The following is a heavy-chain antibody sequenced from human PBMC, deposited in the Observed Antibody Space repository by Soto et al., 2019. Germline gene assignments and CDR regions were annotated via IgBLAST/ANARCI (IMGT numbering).Heavy chain of an antibody. CDR3: ATEGRSGYRNFDF. V-gene: IGHV3-21*01. D-gene: IGHD3-22*01. J-gene: IGHJ4*02. CDR2: ISSTSSYI. Sequence: DVQLVESGGGLVQPGGSLRLSCTASGFTFNLYTLNWVRQAPGKGLEWVSSISSTSSYIYYADSVKGRFAISRDNAEKSLILQMSDLRAEDTALYYCATEGRSGYRNFDFWGQGTLVTVSS. CDR1: GFTFNLYT.